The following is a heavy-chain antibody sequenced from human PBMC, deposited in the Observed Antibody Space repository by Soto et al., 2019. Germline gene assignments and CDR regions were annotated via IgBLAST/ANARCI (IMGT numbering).Heavy chain of an antibody. CDR2: ILHTGGT. Sequence: SETLSLTCAVSGGSISGGGFSWSWIRQPPGKGLEWIGYILHTGGTQYNPSLKSRVSMSVDKSKNQFSLHLTSVTVADTAVYYCARLQFGEGFDYWGQGALVTVSS. D-gene: IGHD3-10*01. CDR3: ARLQFGEGFDY. CDR1: GGSISGGGFS. V-gene: IGHV4-30-2*01. J-gene: IGHJ4*02.